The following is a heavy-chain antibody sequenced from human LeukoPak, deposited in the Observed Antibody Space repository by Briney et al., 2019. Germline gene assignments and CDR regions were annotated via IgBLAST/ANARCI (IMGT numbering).Heavy chain of an antibody. CDR1: GFTFSSYA. Sequence: GGSLRLSCAASGFTFSSYAMSWVRQAPGKGLEWVANIKQDGSEKYYVDSVKGRFTISRDNAKNPLYLQMNSLRAEDTAVYYCARGGSYWGGWLGLNYFDYWGQGTLVTVSS. J-gene: IGHJ4*02. CDR2: IKQDGSEK. CDR3: ARGGSYWGGWLGLNYFDY. V-gene: IGHV3-7*01. D-gene: IGHD1-26*01.